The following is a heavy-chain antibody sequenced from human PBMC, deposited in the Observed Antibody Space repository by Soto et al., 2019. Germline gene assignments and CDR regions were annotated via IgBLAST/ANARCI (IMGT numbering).Heavy chain of an antibody. D-gene: IGHD3-16*02. V-gene: IGHV4-59*08. J-gene: IGHJ4*02. CDR3: ARRRSLWYFDY. CDR1: GGSLTNNY. CDR2: IYFSGNT. Sequence: SETLSLTCTVSGGSLTNNYWSWIRQPPGKRLESIGYIYFSGNTNYNPSLKSRVTIEVDTSKNQFSLKLSSVTTADTAVYYCARRRSLWYFDYWGQGTLVTVSS.